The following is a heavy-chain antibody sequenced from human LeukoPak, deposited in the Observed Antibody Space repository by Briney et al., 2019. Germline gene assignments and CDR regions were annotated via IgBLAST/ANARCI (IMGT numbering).Heavy chain of an antibody. CDR1: GFTFTNDF. D-gene: IGHD6-19*01. CDR3: ARGRGWIYDS. V-gene: IGHV3-7*04. Sequence: PGGSLRLSCAASGFTFTNDFMTWVRQAPGKGLEWVANMKVDGSDIHYVDSVKGRFTISSDNARNSLYLQMNTLRVADTAVYYRARGRGWIYDSWGRGTLVTVSS. CDR2: MKVDGSDI. J-gene: IGHJ4*02.